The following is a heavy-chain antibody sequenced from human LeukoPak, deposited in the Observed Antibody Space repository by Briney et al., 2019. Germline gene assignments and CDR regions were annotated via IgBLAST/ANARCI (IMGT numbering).Heavy chain of an antibody. D-gene: IGHD6-13*01. CDR2: MSGSGGST. J-gene: IGHJ4*02. CDR3: AKWEQLVDYYFDY. CDR1: GFTFSSYA. Sequence: GGSLRLSCAAAGFTFSSYAMSWVRQAPGKGREWVSAMSGSGGSTYYADSVKGRFTISRDNSKNTLYLQMNSLSAEDTAVYYCAKWEQLVDYYFDYWGQGTLVTVSS. V-gene: IGHV3-23*01.